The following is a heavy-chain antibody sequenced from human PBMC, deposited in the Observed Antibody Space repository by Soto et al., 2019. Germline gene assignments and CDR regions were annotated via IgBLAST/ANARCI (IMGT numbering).Heavy chain of an antibody. CDR1: GGSFTINNW. CDR2: IYRTGST. D-gene: IGHD1-7*01. CDR3: ASRDPGTSVDY. Sequence: SDSLSLTCAVSGGSFTINNWWTWVLQPPGLRLEWIGEIYRTGSTNYNPSLKSRVTISLDKSENQFSLKVTSLTAADTAVYYCASRDPGTSVDYWGQGTLVTVSS. J-gene: IGHJ4*02. V-gene: IGHV4-4*02.